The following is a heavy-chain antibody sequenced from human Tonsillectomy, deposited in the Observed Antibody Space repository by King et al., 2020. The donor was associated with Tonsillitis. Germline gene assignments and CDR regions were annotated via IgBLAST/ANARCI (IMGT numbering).Heavy chain of an antibody. CDR3: AKDDSSGSFDY. V-gene: IGHV3-23*03. Sequence: VQLVGSGGGLVQPGGSLRLSCAASGFTFSSYAMSWVRQAPGKGLEWVSVIYSGGSSTYYADSVKGRFTISRDNSKNTLYLQMNSLRAEDTAVYYCAKDDSSGSFDYWGQGTLVTVSS. J-gene: IGHJ4*02. CDR2: IYSGGSST. D-gene: IGHD3-22*01. CDR1: GFTFSSYA.